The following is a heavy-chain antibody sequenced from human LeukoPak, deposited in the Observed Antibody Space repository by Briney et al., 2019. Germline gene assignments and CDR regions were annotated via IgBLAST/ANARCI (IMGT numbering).Heavy chain of an antibody. CDR2: LDPHSGDT. CDR1: GYSFNNYD. J-gene: IGHJ6*03. V-gene: IGHV1-8*01. Sequence: ASVKVSCKASGYSFNNYDINWVRQAAGQGPEWMGRLDPHSGDTDYAQKFRGRVIMTKNTSINTAYLEFSSLISEDTAVYYCARSRRGYYMDVWGRGTTVPVSS. CDR3: ARSRRGYYMDV.